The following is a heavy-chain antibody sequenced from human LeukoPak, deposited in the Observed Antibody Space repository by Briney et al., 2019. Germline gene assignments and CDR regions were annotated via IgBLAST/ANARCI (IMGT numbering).Heavy chain of an antibody. CDR3: ARARGGVASG. CDR2: INHSGST. CDR1: GGSFSGYY. D-gene: IGHD3-16*01. J-gene: IGHJ4*02. V-gene: IGHV4-34*01. Sequence: SETLSLTCAVYGGSFSGYYWSWIRQPPGKVLEWIGEINHSGSTNYNPSLKSRVTISVDTSKNQFSLKLSSVTAADTAVYYCARARGGVASGWGQGTLVTVSS.